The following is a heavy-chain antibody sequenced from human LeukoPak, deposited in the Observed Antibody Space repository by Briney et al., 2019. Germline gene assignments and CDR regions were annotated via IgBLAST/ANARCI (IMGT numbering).Heavy chain of an antibody. Sequence: GGSLRLSCAASGFTFSRFRMSWVRQAPGKGLEWVSAISGSGGSTYYADSVKGRFTISRDNSKNTLYLQMNSLRAEDTAVYYCAKDTLRYYYDSSGYMLPGSVAFDIWGQGTMVTVSS. CDR2: ISGSGGST. V-gene: IGHV3-23*01. J-gene: IGHJ3*02. CDR3: AKDTLRYYYDSSGYMLPGSVAFDI. CDR1: GFTFSRFR. D-gene: IGHD3-22*01.